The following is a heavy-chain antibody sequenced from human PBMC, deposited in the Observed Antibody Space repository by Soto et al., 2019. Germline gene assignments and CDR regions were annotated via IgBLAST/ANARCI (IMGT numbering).Heavy chain of an antibody. CDR3: ARGVSAGVDY. Sequence: QVQLVQSGAEVREPGASVKVYCKASGYSFTSLDINWVRQTAGQGLEWMGWMQPSTGRTGYAQKFQGRVTMTRDTSINPAYLELTTLTADDTAFYYCARGVSAGVDYWGQGTLVTVSS. CDR2: MQPSTGRT. J-gene: IGHJ4*02. CDR1: GYSFTSLD. V-gene: IGHV1-8*01. D-gene: IGHD1-26*01.